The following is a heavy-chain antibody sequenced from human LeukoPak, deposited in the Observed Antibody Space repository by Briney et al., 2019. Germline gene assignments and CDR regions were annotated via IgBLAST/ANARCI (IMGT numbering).Heavy chain of an antibody. CDR1: GFTFSSYS. V-gene: IGHV3-21*01. Sequence: PGGSLRLSCAASGFTFSSYSMNWVRQAPGKGLEWVSSISSSSSYIYYADSVKGRFTISRDNAKNSLYLQMNSLRAEDTAVYHCARDMDLDIVVVVAATALDYWGQGTLVTVSS. CDR2: ISSSSSYI. CDR3: ARDMDLDIVVVVAATALDY. J-gene: IGHJ4*02. D-gene: IGHD2-15*01.